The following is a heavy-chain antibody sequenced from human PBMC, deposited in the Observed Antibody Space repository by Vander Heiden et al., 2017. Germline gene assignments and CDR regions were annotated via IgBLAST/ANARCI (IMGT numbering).Heavy chain of an antibody. Sequence: EVHLLESGGGLVQPGGSLRLSCSASGSTFSTYAFHWVRQAPGKGLEYVSSIRTNGGHTSYANSVQGRFIISRDNSKNTVFLQMGSLRPEDMAVYYCARGGGDGYPTMDVWGQGTTVTVSS. CDR3: ARGGGDGYPTMDV. CDR1: GSTFSTYA. D-gene: IGHD3-16*01. J-gene: IGHJ6*02. V-gene: IGHV3-64*01. CDR2: IRTNGGHT.